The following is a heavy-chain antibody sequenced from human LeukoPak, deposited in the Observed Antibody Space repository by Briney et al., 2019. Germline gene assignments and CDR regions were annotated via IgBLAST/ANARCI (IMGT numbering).Heavy chain of an antibody. V-gene: IGHV3-23*01. CDR2: ISNSGRST. J-gene: IGHJ4*02. D-gene: IGHD3-3*01. CDR3: AKDRLESWSGFYFGLFDY. CDR1: GFTFSRYA. Sequence: GGSLRLSCATSGFTFSRYAMSWVRQAPGKGLEWVSGISNSGRSTYYADPVKGRFTISRDNSKSTLYLQMNSLRAEDTAVYYCAKDRLESWSGFYFGLFDYWGQGALVTVAP.